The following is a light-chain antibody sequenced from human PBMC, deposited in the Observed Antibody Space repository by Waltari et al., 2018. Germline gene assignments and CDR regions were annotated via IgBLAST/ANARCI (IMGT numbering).Light chain of an antibody. J-gene: IGKJ1*01. Sequence: EIVLTQSPGTLSLSPGERATLSCWASQSVSKYLARYQQNPGQAPMLLLYETSIRATGVPDRFSGSGSGPDFSLTISRLEPEDFEVYNFHKYGRLPATFGQGTKVEI. CDR3: HKYGRLPAT. CDR2: ETS. V-gene: IGKV3-20*01. CDR1: QSVSKY.